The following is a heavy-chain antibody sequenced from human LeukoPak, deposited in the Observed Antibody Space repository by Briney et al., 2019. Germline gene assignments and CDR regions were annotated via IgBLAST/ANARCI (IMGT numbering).Heavy chain of an antibody. J-gene: IGHJ4*02. CDR1: GGSISSYY. V-gene: IGHV4-59*01. D-gene: IGHD5-12*01. CDR3: ARAWRSSGYESEFDY. CDR2: IYYSGST. Sequence: PWETLSLTCSVSGGSISSYYWTWIRQPPGKGLEWIGYIYYSGSTNYNPSLESRVTMSEDTSKNQFSLNLSSVTGADPAMYFYARAWRSSGYESEFDYWGQGTLVTVSS.